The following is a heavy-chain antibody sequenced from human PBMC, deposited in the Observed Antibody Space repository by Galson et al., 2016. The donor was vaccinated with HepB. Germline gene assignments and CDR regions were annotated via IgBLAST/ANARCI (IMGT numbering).Heavy chain of an antibody. J-gene: IGHJ4*02. CDR2: ISDSATST. Sequence: SLRLSCAASGFTFKNCVMSWVRQTPGKGLQWVSGISDSATSTYYADSVKGRFTISRDNAKTSLYLQMNSLRVEDTAGYYCARVAPVDRYNSGCHYFDHWGQGTLVLVSS. CDR1: GFTFKNCV. CDR3: ARVAPVDRYNSGCHYFDH. D-gene: IGHD6-19*01. V-gene: IGHV3-23*01.